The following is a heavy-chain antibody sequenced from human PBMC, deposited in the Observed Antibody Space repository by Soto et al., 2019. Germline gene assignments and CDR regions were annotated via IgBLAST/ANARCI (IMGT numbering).Heavy chain of an antibody. J-gene: IGHJ4*02. CDR1: GASISRIGYF. D-gene: IGHD3-22*01. CDR2: INYSGST. CDR3: ASYYYDSNRFDY. V-gene: IGHV4-31*03. Sequence: SETLSLTCTVFGASISRIGYFWSWIRQYPGTGLEWIGYINYSGSTYYNPSLKSRVIISVDTSKNDFSLTLSSVTAADTAVYYCASYYYDSNRFDYWGQGTLVTVSS.